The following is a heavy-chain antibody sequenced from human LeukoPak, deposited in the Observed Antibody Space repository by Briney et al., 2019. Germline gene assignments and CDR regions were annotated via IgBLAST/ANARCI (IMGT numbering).Heavy chain of an antibody. CDR3: AKERYGSPFWWFDP. Sequence: SETLSLTCTVSGGSISSYYWSWIRQPPGKGLEWIGEINHSGSTNYNPSLQSRVTISVDTSKNQFSLKLSSVTAADTAVYYCAKERYGSPFWWFDPWGQGTLVTVSS. J-gene: IGHJ5*02. CDR2: INHSGST. V-gene: IGHV4-34*01. CDR1: GGSISSYY. D-gene: IGHD6-6*01.